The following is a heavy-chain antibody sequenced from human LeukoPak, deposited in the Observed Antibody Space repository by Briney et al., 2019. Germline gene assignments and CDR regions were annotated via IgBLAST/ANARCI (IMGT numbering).Heavy chain of an antibody. CDR3: ARDQDYYGSGSYRGAFDY. J-gene: IGHJ4*02. CDR2: IIPILGIA. V-gene: IGHV1-69*04. D-gene: IGHD3-10*01. Sequence: SVKVSCKASGGTFSSYAISWVRQAPGQGLEWMGRIIPILGIANYAQKFQGRVTITRDTSASTAYMELSSLRSEDTAVYYCARDQDYYGSGSYRGAFDYWGQGTLVTVSS. CDR1: GGTFSSYA.